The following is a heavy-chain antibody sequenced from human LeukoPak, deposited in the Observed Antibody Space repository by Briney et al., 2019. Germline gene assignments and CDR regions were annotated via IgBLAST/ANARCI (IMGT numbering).Heavy chain of an antibody. CDR2: INQDGSEK. V-gene: IGHV3-7*03. J-gene: IGHJ2*01. D-gene: IGHD1-26*01. Sequence: PGGSLRLSCAASGFIFSSYWMSWVRQAPGKGLEWVANINQDGSEKYYVDSVKGRFTISRDNAKNSLYLQMNSLRAEDTAVYYCATIESVGLKFIWYFDLWGQGTLVTVSS. CDR1: GFIFSSYW. CDR3: ATIESVGLKFIWYFDL.